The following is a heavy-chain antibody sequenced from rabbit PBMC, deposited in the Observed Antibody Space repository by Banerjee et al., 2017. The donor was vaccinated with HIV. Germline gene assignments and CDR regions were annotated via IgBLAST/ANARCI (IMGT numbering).Heavy chain of an antibody. CDR3: ARYHYTAGWDFNL. CDR2: ITYGGSA. Sequence: GGLVQPGGSLKLSCKASGFDFSTYGVNWVRQAPGKGLEWIGYITYGGSAYYASWVNGRFTVSKTSSTTVTLQMTSLTAADTATYFCARYHYTAGWDFNLWGPGTLVTVS. CDR1: GFDFSTYG. D-gene: IGHD4-1*01. J-gene: IGHJ4*01. V-gene: IGHV1S21*01.